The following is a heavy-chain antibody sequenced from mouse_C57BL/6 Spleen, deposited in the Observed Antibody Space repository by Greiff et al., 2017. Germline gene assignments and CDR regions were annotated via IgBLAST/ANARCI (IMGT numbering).Heavy chain of an antibody. Sequence: QVQLQQPGAELVRPGSSVKLSCTASGYTFTSYWMDWVKQRPGQGLEWIGNIYPSDSETNYNQKFKDKATLTVDKSSSTAYMQLSSLTSEDSAVYYCASAEERGYIEVWGTGTTVTVSS. CDR3: ASAEERGYIEV. J-gene: IGHJ1*03. CDR1: GYTFTSYW. V-gene: IGHV1-61*01. CDR2: IYPSDSET.